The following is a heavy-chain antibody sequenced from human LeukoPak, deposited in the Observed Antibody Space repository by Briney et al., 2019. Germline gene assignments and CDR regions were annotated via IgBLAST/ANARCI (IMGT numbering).Heavy chain of an antibody. CDR1: GGSISSSSYY. J-gene: IGHJ6*03. V-gene: IGHV4-39*01. D-gene: IGHD6-6*01. CDR2: IYYSGST. CDR3: KKHSSSSDYYYYYMDV. Sequence: PSETLSLTCTVSGGSISSSSYYWGWIRQPPGKGLEWIGSIYYSGSTYYNPSLKSRVTISVDTSKNQFSLKLSSVTAADTAVYYCKKHSSSSDYYYYYMDVWGKGTTVTVSS.